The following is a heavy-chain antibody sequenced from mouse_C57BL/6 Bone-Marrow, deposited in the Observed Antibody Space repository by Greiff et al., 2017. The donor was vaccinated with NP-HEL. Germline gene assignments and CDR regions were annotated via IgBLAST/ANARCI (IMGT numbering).Heavy chain of an antibody. CDR3: ARCRVTSSTYFDV. J-gene: IGHJ1*03. CDR1: GYTFTSYW. Sequence: QVQLQQPGAELVKPGASVKLSCKASGYTFTSYWMQWVNQRPGQGLEWIGEIDPSDSYTNYNQKFKGKATLTVDTSSSTAYMQLSSLTSEDSAVYYCARCRVTSSTYFDVWGTGTTVTVSS. D-gene: IGHD2-2*01. CDR2: IDPSDSYT. V-gene: IGHV1-50*01.